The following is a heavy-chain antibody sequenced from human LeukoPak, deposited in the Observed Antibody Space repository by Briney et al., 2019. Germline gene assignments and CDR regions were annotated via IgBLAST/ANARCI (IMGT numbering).Heavy chain of an antibody. V-gene: IGHV3-23*01. J-gene: IGHJ4*02. D-gene: IGHD2-15*01. CDR2: ISESGTST. CDR1: GFTFNNFA. Sequence: GGSLRLSCAASGFTFNNFAMSWVRQAPGKGLEWVSLISESGTSTHYADSVKGRFAISRDNSKNTLILQMNSLRAEDTAVYFCAKTPGYCSGGSCYFHHFDYWGQGTLVTVSS. CDR3: AKTPGYCSGGSCYFHHFDY.